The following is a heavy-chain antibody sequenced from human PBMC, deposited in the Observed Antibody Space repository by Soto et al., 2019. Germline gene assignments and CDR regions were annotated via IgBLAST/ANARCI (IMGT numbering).Heavy chain of an antibody. D-gene: IGHD6-19*01. V-gene: IGHV4-59*01. CDR3: ARVYGSGWYYFGY. Sequence: LATMYLPCTAPGGSITLYYWRWIRPPPGKGLEWIGYIYYTGSAYYNPSLKSRVTISLDTSSNQFSLKLSSVTAADTAVYYCARVYGSGWYYFGYWGQGTLGTVSS. J-gene: IGHJ4*02. CDR2: IYYTGSA. CDR1: GGSITLYY.